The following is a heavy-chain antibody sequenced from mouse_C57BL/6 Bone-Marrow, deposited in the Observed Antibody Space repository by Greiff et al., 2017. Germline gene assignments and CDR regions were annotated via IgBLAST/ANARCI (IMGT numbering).Heavy chain of an antibody. CDR2: IYPGDGDT. Sequence: VQLQQSGPELVKPGASVKISCKASGYAFSSSWMNWVKQRPGKGLEWIGRIYPGDGDTNYNGKFKGKATLTADKSSSTAYMQLSSLTSEDSAVYFCAREGYYGSSPLDYGGQGTTLTVSS. CDR3: AREGYYGSSPLDY. D-gene: IGHD1-1*01. CDR1: GYAFSSSW. J-gene: IGHJ2*01. V-gene: IGHV1-82*01.